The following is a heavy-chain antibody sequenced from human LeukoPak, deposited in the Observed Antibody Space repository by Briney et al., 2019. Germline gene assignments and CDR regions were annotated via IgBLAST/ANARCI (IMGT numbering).Heavy chain of an antibody. Sequence: SQTLSLTCTVSGGSISSGSYYWSWIRQPAGKGLEWIGRIYTSGSTNYNLSLKSRVTISVDTSKNQFSLKLSSVTAADTAVYYCARDFGGPGGWLADYWGQGTLVTVSS. D-gene: IGHD3-16*01. CDR2: IYTSGST. V-gene: IGHV4-61*02. CDR1: GGSISSGSYY. J-gene: IGHJ4*02. CDR3: ARDFGGPGGWLADY.